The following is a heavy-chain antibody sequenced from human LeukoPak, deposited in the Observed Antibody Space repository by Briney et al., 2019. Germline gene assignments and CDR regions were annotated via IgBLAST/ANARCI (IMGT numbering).Heavy chain of an antibody. D-gene: IGHD6-6*01. Sequence: GGSLRLSCLATGFSTSIYATRWVRPAPGKGLEYVSAISSEGVSTYYADSVKGKFTISQDNSKDPMFLQMTSLRAEDTAVYCGVKGGQYSSSSHFDYWGQGTLVTVSS. J-gene: IGHJ4*02. CDR2: ISSEGVST. V-gene: IGHV3-64D*09. CDR1: GFSTSIYA. CDR3: VKGGQYSSSSHFDY.